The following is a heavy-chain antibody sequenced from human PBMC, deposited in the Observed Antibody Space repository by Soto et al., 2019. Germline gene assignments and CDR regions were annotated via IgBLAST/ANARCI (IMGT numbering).Heavy chain of an antibody. J-gene: IGHJ5*02. CDR2: IYYSGST. V-gene: IGHV4-31*03. CDR3: AREEGSNNWFDP. Sequence: SETLSLTCTVSGGSISSGGYYWSWIRQHPGKGLEWIGYIYYSGSTYYNPSLKSRVTISVDTSKNQFSLKLSSVTAADTAVYYCAREEGSNNWFDPWGQGTLVTVSS. CDR1: GGSISSGGYY.